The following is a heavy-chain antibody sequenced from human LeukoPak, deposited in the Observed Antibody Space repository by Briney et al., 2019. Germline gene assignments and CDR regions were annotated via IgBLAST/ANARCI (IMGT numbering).Heavy chain of an antibody. J-gene: IGHJ4*02. Sequence: PGGSLRVSCAASGFTFNSFAMSWVRQAPGKGLEWVSTISGSGTSTYYADSVKGRFIISRDNAKNTLYLQLSRLGAEDTAVYYCAKARVRIVELVAATIPYDFWGQGTRVTVSS. V-gene: IGHV3-23*01. CDR3: AKARVRIVELVAATIPYDF. D-gene: IGHD2-15*01. CDR1: GFTFNSFA. CDR2: ISGSGTST.